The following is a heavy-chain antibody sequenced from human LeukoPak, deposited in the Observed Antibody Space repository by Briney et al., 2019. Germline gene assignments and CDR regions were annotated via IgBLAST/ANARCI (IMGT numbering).Heavy chain of an antibody. J-gene: IGHJ6*02. CDR1: GYTSTSPD. V-gene: IGHV1-8*01. CDR3: ARDLNVVRGPWQPKAGYYYGMDV. CDR2: MNPSDNT. Sequence: ASVKVSCKASGYTSTSPDINWVRQATGKGLEWLGWMNPSDNTGYAQKFQGRITMTRDTSISTAYMELSRLRSDDTAVYYCARDLNVVRGPWQPKAGYYYGMDVWGQGTTVTVSS. D-gene: IGHD3-10*01.